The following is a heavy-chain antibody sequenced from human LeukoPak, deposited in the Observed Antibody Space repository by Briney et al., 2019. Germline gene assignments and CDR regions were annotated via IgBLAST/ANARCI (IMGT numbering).Heavy chain of an antibody. CDR1: GFTFSSYA. D-gene: IGHD6-25*01. CDR2: LSGSGLSK. Sequence: PRGSLRLSCAASGFTFSSYAMNWVRQAPGKGLQWVSALSGSGLSKYYADSVKGRFTISRDNSKSTLYLQMNSLRAEDTAIYYCAKGISPSSGWTFDYWGQGTLVTVSS. J-gene: IGHJ4*02. CDR3: AKGISPSSGWTFDY. V-gene: IGHV3-23*01.